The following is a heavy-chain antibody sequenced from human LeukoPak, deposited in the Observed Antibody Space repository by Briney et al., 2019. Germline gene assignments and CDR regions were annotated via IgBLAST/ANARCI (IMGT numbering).Heavy chain of an antibody. CDR3: AKAGSIKFDY. CDR2: IRYDGGNK. V-gene: IGHV3-30*02. J-gene: IGHJ4*02. D-gene: IGHD1-26*01. Sequence: GGSLRLSCGASGFTFSSYGMHWVRQPPGKGLEWVAFIRYDGGNKNYADSVKGRFTISRDNSKNTLYMQMSSLRAEDTAVYYCAKAGSIKFDYWGQGTLVTVSS. CDR1: GFTFSSYG.